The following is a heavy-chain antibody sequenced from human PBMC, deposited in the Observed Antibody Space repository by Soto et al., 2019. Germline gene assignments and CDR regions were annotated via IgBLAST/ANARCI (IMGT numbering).Heavy chain of an antibody. V-gene: IGHV5-51*01. CDR2: IYPGDSDT. Sequence: PGESLKISCKGSGYSFTSYWIGWVRQMPGKGLEWMGIIYPGDSDTRYSPSFQGQVTISADKSISTAYLQWSSLKASDTAMYYCARHGPACGGSCYLYYYYGMDVWGQGTTVTVSS. D-gene: IGHD2-15*01. CDR1: GYSFTSYW. CDR3: ARHGPACGGSCYLYYYYGMDV. J-gene: IGHJ6*02.